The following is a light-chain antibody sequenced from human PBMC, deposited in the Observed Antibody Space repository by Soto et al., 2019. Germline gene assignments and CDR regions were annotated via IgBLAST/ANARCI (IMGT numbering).Light chain of an antibody. Sequence: QSVLTQPPSVSVAPGQRVTISCTGSSSNIGAPYPVHWYQQLPGTVPRLLIYLNVNRPSGVPDRFSGSNSGTSASLAITGLQTEDEADYYCQSYDTDLGTWVFGGGTKLTVL. V-gene: IGLV1-40*01. CDR2: LNV. CDR1: SSNIGAPYP. J-gene: IGLJ3*02. CDR3: QSYDTDLGTWV.